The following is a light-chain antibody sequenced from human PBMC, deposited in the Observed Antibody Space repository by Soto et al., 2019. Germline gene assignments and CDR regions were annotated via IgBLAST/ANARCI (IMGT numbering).Light chain of an antibody. J-gene: IGKJ1*01. CDR1: QSISSY. CDR2: AAS. Sequence: DIKMTQSPSSLSAYVGDRVTITCRASQSISSYLNWYQQKPGKAPKLLIYAASSLQSGVPSRFSGSGSGTDFTLTISSLQPEDFATYYCQQSYSTPRAFGQGTKVDI. CDR3: QQSYSTPRA. V-gene: IGKV1-39*01.